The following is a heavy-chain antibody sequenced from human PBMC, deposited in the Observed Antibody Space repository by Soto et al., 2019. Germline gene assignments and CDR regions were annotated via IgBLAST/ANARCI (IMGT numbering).Heavy chain of an antibody. D-gene: IGHD2-2*01. CDR3: ARGFQVVPAGPYYYYYGMDV. Sequence: GASVKVSCKASGYTFTGYYMHWVRQAPGQGLEWMGWINPNSGGTNYAQKFQGWVTMTRDTSISTAYMELSRLRSDDTAVYYCARGFQVVPAGPYYYYYGMDVWGQGTTVTVSS. CDR2: INPNSGGT. CDR1: GYTFTGYY. V-gene: IGHV1-2*04. J-gene: IGHJ6*02.